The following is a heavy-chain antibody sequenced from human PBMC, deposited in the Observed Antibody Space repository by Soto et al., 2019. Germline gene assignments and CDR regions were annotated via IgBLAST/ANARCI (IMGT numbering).Heavy chain of an antibody. CDR3: ARNQGVELVPLATVDWFDP. J-gene: IGHJ5*02. CDR2: ISGSGGST. CDR1: GFTFSSYA. D-gene: IGHD1-26*01. V-gene: IGHV3-23*01. Sequence: QSGGSLRLSCAASGFTFSSYAMSWVRQAPGKGLEWVSAISGSGGSTYYADSVKGRFTISRDNSKNTLYLQMNSLRAEDTAVYHCARNQGVELVPLATVDWFDPWGQGSVVTVSS.